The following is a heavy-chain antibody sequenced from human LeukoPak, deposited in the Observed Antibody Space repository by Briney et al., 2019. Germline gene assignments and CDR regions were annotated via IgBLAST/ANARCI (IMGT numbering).Heavy chain of an antibody. V-gene: IGHV3-7*01. D-gene: IGHD2-2*01. Sequence: PGGSLRPSCAASGFTFSSYWMSWVRQAPGKGLEWVANIKQDGSEKYYVDSVKGRFTISRDNAKNSLYLQMNSLRAEDTAVYYCARGLGYCSSTSCWRAYYFDYWGQGTLVTVSS. CDR1: GFTFSSYW. J-gene: IGHJ4*02. CDR2: IKQDGSEK. CDR3: ARGLGYCSSTSCWRAYYFDY.